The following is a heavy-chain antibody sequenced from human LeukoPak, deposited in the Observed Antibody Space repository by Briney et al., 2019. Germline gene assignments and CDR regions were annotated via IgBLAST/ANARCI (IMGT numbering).Heavy chain of an antibody. CDR3: ARDRDGYNY. J-gene: IGHJ4*02. Sequence: GGSLRLSCAASGFTFSSYAMSWVRQAPGKGLEWVSVIYSGGSTYYADSVKGRFTISRDNSKNTLYLQMNSLRAEDTAVYYCARDRDGYNYWGQGTLVTVSS. CDR1: GFTFSSYA. V-gene: IGHV3-66*01. D-gene: IGHD5-24*01. CDR2: IYSGGST.